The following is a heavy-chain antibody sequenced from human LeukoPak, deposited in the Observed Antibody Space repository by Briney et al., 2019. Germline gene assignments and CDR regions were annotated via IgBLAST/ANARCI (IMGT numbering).Heavy chain of an antibody. CDR2: IRYDGSNK. D-gene: IGHD3-22*01. V-gene: IGHV3-30*02. Sequence: PGGSLRLSCAASGFTFSSYGMHWVRQAPGKGLEWVAFIRYDGSNKYYADSVKGRFTISRDNSKNTLYLQMNSLRAEDTAVYYCAKETYDSSCYYYLGGGYFDYWGQGTLVTVSS. CDR1: GFTFSSYG. J-gene: IGHJ4*02. CDR3: AKETYDSSCYYYLGGGYFDY.